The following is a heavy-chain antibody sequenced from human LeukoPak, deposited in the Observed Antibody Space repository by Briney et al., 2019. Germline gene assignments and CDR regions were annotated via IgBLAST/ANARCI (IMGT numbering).Heavy chain of an antibody. J-gene: IGHJ4*02. CDR1: GFTFSSYA. CDR3: AKDLLRTYYYDSSGYGFDY. D-gene: IGHD3-22*01. Sequence: GGSLRLSCAASGFTFSSYAMSWVRQAPGKGLEWVSAISGSGGSTYYADSVKGRFTISRDNSKNTLYLQMNSLRAEDTAVYYCAKDLLRTYYYDSSGYGFDYWGQGTLVTVSS. V-gene: IGHV3-23*01. CDR2: ISGSGGST.